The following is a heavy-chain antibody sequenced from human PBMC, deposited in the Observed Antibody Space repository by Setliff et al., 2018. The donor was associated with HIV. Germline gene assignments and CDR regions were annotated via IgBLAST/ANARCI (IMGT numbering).Heavy chain of an antibody. Sequence: GGSLRLSCEASGFIFSTYGMHWVRQAPGKGLEWVAFIRSDETNKYYSDSVKGRFTIPRDTSKNTLFLQINSLRPEDTAVYYCARISVASRYNSDMDVWGKGTTVTVSS. CDR1: GFIFSTYG. D-gene: IGHD5-12*01. J-gene: IGHJ6*03. CDR2: IRSDETNK. CDR3: ARISVASRYNSDMDV. V-gene: IGHV3-30*02.